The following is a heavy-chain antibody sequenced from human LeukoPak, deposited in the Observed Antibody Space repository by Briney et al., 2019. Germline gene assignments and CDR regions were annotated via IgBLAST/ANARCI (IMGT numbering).Heavy chain of an antibody. CDR3: ASGFTAMVVDY. J-gene: IGHJ4*02. D-gene: IGHD5-18*01. Sequence: PSETLSLTCTVSGGSISSYYWSWIRQPPGKGLEWIGYIYYSGSTNYNPSLKSRVTISVDTSKNRFSLKLSSVTAADTAVYYCASGFTAMVVDYWGQGTLVTVSS. CDR1: GGSISSYY. CDR2: IYYSGST. V-gene: IGHV4-59*01.